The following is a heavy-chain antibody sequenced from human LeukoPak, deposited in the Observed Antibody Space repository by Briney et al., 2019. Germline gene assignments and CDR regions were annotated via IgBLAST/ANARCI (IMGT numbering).Heavy chain of an antibody. CDR1: GFTFSTYG. J-gene: IGHJ4*02. CDR2: NWYDRSNK. Sequence: GGSLRLSCVASGFTFSTYGMHWVRQAPGRGREWVAINWYDRSNKYYADSVKGRFTISRDNSRNTLYLRMNSLRAEDTAVYYCARDLTGGDLDYWGQGTLVTVSS. CDR3: ARDLTGGDLDY. D-gene: IGHD1-14*01. V-gene: IGHV3-33*01.